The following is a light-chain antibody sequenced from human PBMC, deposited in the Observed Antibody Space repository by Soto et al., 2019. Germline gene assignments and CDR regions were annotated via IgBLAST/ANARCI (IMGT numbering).Light chain of an antibody. Sequence: QSALTQPRSVSGSPGQSVTISCTGSDSDFGGYKYVSWYQQHPGKAPKLMIYDVSQRPSGVPDRFSGSTSGNTASLTISGLQADDEADYYCCSYAGSYVFGTGTKLTVL. CDR1: DSDFGGYKY. CDR2: DVS. J-gene: IGLJ1*01. V-gene: IGLV2-11*01. CDR3: CSYAGSYV.